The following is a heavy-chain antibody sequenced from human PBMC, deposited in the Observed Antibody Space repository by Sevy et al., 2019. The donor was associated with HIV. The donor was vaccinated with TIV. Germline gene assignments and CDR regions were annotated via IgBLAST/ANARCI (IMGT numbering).Heavy chain of an antibody. J-gene: IGHJ4*02. CDR1: GFTFSSYW. CDR2: IKQDGSEK. V-gene: IGHV3-7*03. CDR3: ARYGDPPEYFDY. Sequence: GGSLRLSCVASGFTFSSYWMSWVRQAPGKGLEWVANIKQDGSEKYYVDSVKGRFTISRDNAKNSLYLQMNSLRAEDTAVYYCARYGDPPEYFDYWGQGTLVTVSS. D-gene: IGHD4-17*01.